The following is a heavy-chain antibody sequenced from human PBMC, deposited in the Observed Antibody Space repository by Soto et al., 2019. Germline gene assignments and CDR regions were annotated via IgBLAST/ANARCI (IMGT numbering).Heavy chain of an antibody. Sequence: GGSLRRSCAASGVTFSSYAMHWVRQAPGKGLEWVAVISYDGSNKYYADSVKGRFTISRDNSKNTLYLQMNSLRAEDTAVYYCARDSEQWLDYYGMDVWGQGTTVTVSS. CDR3: ARDSEQWLDYYGMDV. CDR2: ISYDGSNK. CDR1: GVTFSSYA. J-gene: IGHJ6*02. D-gene: IGHD6-19*01. V-gene: IGHV3-30-3*01.